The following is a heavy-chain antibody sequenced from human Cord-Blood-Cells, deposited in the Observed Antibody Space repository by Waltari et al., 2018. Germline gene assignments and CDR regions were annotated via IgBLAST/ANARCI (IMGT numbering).Heavy chain of an antibody. CDR3: AIYDSSGYYVDY. J-gene: IGHJ4*02. Sequence: QLQLQESGPGLVKPSETLSLTCTVSGGSISSSSYYWGWIRQPPGKGLEWIGSIYYSGSTYYNPSLTSRVTISVDTSKNQFSLKLSSVTAADTAVYYCAIYDSSGYYVDYWGQGTLVTVSS. CDR2: IYYSGST. D-gene: IGHD3-22*01. V-gene: IGHV4-39*01. CDR1: GGSISSSSYY.